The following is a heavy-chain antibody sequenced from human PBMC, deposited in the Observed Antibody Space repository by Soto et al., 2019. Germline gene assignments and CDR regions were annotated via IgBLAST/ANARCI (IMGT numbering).Heavy chain of an antibody. Sequence: GGSLRLSCAASGFTFSSYSMNWVRQDPGKGLEWVSSISSSSSYIYYADSVKGRFTISRDNAKNSLYLQMNSLRAEDTAVYYCARDRGGGPNRYYFDYWGQGTLVTVSS. V-gene: IGHV3-21*01. J-gene: IGHJ4*02. CDR1: GFTFSSYS. CDR2: ISSSSSYI. CDR3: ARDRGGGPNRYYFDY. D-gene: IGHD2-15*01.